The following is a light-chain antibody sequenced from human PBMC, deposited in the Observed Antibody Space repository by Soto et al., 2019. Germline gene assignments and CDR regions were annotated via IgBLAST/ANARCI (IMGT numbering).Light chain of an antibody. V-gene: IGLV2-11*01. CDR1: SIY. J-gene: IGLJ2*01. CDR2: DVS. Sequence: QSVLTQPRSVSGSPGQSVNISCTGTSIYVSWYQQHPGKAPKLMIYDVSKRPSGVPDRFSGSKSGNTASLTISGLQAEDEADYYCCSYAGSYTLIFGGGTKLTV. CDR3: CSYAGSYTLI.